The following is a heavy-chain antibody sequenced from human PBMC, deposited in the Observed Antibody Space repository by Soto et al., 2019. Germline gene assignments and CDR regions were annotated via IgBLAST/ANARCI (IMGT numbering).Heavy chain of an antibody. CDR1: GFTFSSYA. V-gene: IGHV3-30-3*01. CDR3: ARDLSRYDFWSGYYTGFYYYYGMDV. CDR2: ISYDGSNK. Sequence: GGSLRLSCAASGFTFSSYAMHWVRQAPGKGLEWVAVISYDGSNKYYADSVKGRFTISRDNSKNTLYLQMSSLRAEDTAVYYCARDLSRYDFWSGYYTGFYYYYGMDVWGQGTTVTVSS. J-gene: IGHJ6*02. D-gene: IGHD3-3*01.